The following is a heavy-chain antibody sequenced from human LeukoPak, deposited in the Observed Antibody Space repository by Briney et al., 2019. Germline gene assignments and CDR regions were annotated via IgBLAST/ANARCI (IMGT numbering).Heavy chain of an antibody. V-gene: IGHV3-7*01. Sequence: GGSLRLSCATSGFIFRDYWMSWVRQVPGKGLEWVASISQDAGGTTYLNSVKGRFTISRDNAKNSLYLQMNSLRADDTAVYYCVHAASNWNPGSAWGQGTLVTVSS. CDR2: ISQDAGGT. D-gene: IGHD1-20*01. CDR3: VHAASNWNPGSA. CDR1: GFIFRDYW. J-gene: IGHJ5*02.